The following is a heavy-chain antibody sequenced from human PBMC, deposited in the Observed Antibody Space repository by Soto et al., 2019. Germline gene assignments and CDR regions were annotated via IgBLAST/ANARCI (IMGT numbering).Heavy chain of an antibody. CDR3: ARPLELRYYYYGMDV. Sequence: SVKVSCKASGGTFSSYAISWVRQAPGQGLEWMGGIIPIFGTANYAQKFQGRVTITADESTSTAYMELSSLRSEDTAVYYCARPLELRYYYYGMDVWGQGTTVTVSS. V-gene: IGHV1-69*13. CDR1: GGTFSSYA. CDR2: IIPIFGTA. D-gene: IGHD1-7*01. J-gene: IGHJ6*02.